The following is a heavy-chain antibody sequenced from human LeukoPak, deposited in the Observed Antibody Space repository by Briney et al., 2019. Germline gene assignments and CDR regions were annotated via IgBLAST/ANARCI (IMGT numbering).Heavy chain of an antibody. D-gene: IGHD1-1*01. J-gene: IGHJ4*02. CDR1: GFTFSSYG. V-gene: IGHV3-30*02. CDR3: ARAILGNWRSRGAY. Sequence: GGSLRLSCAASGFTFSSYGMHWVRQAPGKGLEWVAFIRYDGSNKYYADSVKGRFTISRDNSKNTLYLQMNSLRAEDTAVYYCARAILGNWRSRGAYWSQGTLVTVSS. CDR2: IRYDGSNK.